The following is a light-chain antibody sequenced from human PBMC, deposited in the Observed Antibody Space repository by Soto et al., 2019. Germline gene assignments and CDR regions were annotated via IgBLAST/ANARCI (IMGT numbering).Light chain of an antibody. V-gene: IGKV3-20*01. CDR2: GAT. CDR1: QSVSSNL. Sequence: EIVLTQSPGTLSSSPGERATLSCGSSQSVSSNLLAWYQQKPGQAPRLLIYGATNRATGIPDRFSGSGSGTDFTLTISRLEPEDFAVYYCQQYGSSPRTLGQGTKVDIK. CDR3: QQYGSSPRT. J-gene: IGKJ1*01.